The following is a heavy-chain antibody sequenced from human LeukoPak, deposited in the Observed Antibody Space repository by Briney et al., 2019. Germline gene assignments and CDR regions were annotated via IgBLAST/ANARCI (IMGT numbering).Heavy chain of an antibody. CDR3: ARVGDGLNDGFDI. CDR2: INPNTGGT. V-gene: IGHV1-2*06. CDR1: GYTFTGDY. J-gene: IGHJ3*02. D-gene: IGHD5-24*01. Sequence: GASVKVSCKASGYTFTGDYMNWVRQAPGQGLEWMGRINPNTGGTNYAQNFQGSVTMTRDTSITTVYMELSRLRSDDTAVYYCARVGDGLNDGFDIWGQGTMVTVSS.